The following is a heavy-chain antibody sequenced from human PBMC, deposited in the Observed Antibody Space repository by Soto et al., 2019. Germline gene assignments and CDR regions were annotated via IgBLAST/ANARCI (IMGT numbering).Heavy chain of an antibody. Sequence: GESLKISCKGSGYSFTSYWISWVRQMPGKGLEWMGRIDPSDSYTNYSPSFQGHVTISADKSISTAYLQWSSLKASDTAVYYCAKDPSPVDSSSWPPPNWGQGTLVTVSS. V-gene: IGHV5-10-1*01. J-gene: IGHJ4*02. CDR2: IDPSDSYT. CDR3: AKDPSPVDSSSWPPPN. D-gene: IGHD6-13*01. CDR1: GYSFTSYW.